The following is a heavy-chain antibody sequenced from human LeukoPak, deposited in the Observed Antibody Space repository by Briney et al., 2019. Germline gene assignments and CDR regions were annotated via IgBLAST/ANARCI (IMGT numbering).Heavy chain of an antibody. J-gene: IGHJ4*02. CDR2: IIPIFGTA. D-gene: IGHD3-22*01. V-gene: IGHV1-69*01. CDR1: GGTFSSYA. CDR3: ARDLRRHYDSSGYPDDY. Sequence: GSSVKVSCKASGGTFSSYAISWVRQAPGQGLEWMGGIIPIFGTANYAQKFQGRVTITADESTSTAYMELSSLRSEDTAVYYCARDLRRHYDSSGYPDDYWGQGTLVTVSS.